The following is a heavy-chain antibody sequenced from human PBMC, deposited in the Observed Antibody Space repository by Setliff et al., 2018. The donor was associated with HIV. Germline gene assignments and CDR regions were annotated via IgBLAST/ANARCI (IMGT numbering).Heavy chain of an antibody. V-gene: IGHV4-59*11. J-gene: IGHJ3*02. CDR1: GGSISSQQ. Sequence: SETLSLTCTVSGGSISSQQWSWIRQPPGKGLEYISYIYYSGETNYNPSLKSRVTFSVDTSKNQFSLKLSSVTAADSAVYYCARDYYNFQDMWGQGTMVTVS. CDR3: ARDYYNFQDM. CDR2: IYYSGET. D-gene: IGHD3-3*01.